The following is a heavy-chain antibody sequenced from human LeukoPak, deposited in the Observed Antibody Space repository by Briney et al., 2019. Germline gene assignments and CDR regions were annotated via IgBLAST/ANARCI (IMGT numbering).Heavy chain of an antibody. D-gene: IGHD5-18*01. V-gene: IGHV3-23*01. CDR2: ISGSESSP. Sequence: GGSLRLSCAASGFTFSSYAMSWVRQAPGKGLEWVSAISGSESSPYYADSVRGRFTISRDNSKNTLYLQMNSLRSEDTAVYYCAKVPTSFYTASWGFDNWGQGTLVTVSS. CDR3: AKVPTSFYTASWGFDN. CDR1: GFTFSSYA. J-gene: IGHJ4*02.